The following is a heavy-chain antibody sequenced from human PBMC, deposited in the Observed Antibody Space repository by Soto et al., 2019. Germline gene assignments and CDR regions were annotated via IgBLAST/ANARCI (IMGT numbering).Heavy chain of an antibody. Sequence: PSETLSLTCAVYGGSFSGYYWSWIRQPPGKGLEWIGEINHSGSTNYNPSLKSRVTISVDTSKNQFSLKLSSVTAADTAVYYCARLRSYYYGSGSYSPWGQGTLVTVSS. CDR1: GGSFSGYY. J-gene: IGHJ5*02. CDR3: ARLRSYYYGSGSYSP. D-gene: IGHD3-10*01. CDR2: INHSGST. V-gene: IGHV4-34*01.